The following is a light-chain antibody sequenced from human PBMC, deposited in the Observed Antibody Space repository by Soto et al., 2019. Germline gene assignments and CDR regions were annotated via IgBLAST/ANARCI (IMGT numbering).Light chain of an antibody. CDR2: SYN. CDR1: NFNIGRNS. Sequence: QSVLTQPPSASGTPGQRVTISCSGSNFNIGRNSVNWYQQLPGAGPKLLIYSYNQRPSVVPDRFSGSKSGTSASLAISGVQSEDEADYYCAAWADSLNGVVFGGGTKLTVL. CDR3: AAWADSLNGVV. J-gene: IGLJ2*01. V-gene: IGLV1-44*01.